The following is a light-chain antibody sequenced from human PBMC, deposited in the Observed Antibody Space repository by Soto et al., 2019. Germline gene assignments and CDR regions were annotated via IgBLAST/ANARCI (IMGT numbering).Light chain of an antibody. CDR1: SSDVCGYNY. Sequence: QSVLTQPASVSGSPGQSITISCTGTSSDVCGYNYVSWYQQHPGKAPKLMIYDVSNRPSGVSNRFSGSKSGNTASLTISGLQAEDAADYYCSSYTSSSVVFGGGTKLTVL. J-gene: IGLJ2*01. V-gene: IGLV2-14*01. CDR2: DVS. CDR3: SSYTSSSVV.